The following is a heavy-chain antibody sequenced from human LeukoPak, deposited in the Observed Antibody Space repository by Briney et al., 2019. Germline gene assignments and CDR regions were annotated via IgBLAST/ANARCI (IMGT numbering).Heavy chain of an antibody. J-gene: IGHJ4*02. Sequence: AGGSLRLSCAASGFTFSTYAMTWVRQAPGKGLEWVSAISSSGGDTYYSDSVKGRFTISRDNSKNTLFLQMNSLRVEDTAVYYCARDRSDGYNKNDYWGQGTLVTVSS. V-gene: IGHV3-23*01. CDR3: ARDRSDGYNKNDY. CDR2: ISSSGGDT. D-gene: IGHD5-24*01. CDR1: GFTFSTYA.